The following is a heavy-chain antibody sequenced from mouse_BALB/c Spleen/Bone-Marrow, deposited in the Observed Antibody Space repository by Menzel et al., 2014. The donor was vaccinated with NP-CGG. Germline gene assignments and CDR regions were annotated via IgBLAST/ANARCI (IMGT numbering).Heavy chain of an antibody. V-gene: IGHV14-3*02. D-gene: IGHD3-1*01. CDR2: IDPANGNT. CDR3: ARTPRATLYFDY. Sequence: VHVKQSGAELVKPGASVKLSCTASGFNIKDTYMHWVKQRPEQGLEWIGRIDPANGNTKYDPKFQGKATITADTSSNTAYLQLFSLTSEDTAVYYCARTPRATLYFDYWGQGTTLTVSS. CDR1: GFNIKDTY. J-gene: IGHJ2*01.